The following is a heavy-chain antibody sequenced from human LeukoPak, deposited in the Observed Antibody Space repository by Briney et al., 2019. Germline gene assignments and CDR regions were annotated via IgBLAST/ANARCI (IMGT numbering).Heavy chain of an antibody. J-gene: IGHJ4*02. Sequence: GGSLSITCAPSGFIFNTSGINWAARAQGRGLERVAFIRHDGCNNYLVVSVTGRFTISIDKSKIALYLQMTRLRAEPMVVYYCARDPSPLYCISARCYLSLPNYWVQATLLTDSS. CDR1: GFIFNTSG. D-gene: IGHD2-2*01. CDR2: IRHDGCNN. CDR3: ARDPSPLYCISARCYLSLPNY. V-gene: IGHV3-30*02.